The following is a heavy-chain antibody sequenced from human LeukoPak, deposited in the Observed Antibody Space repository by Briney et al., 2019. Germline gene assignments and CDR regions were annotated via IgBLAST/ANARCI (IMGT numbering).Heavy chain of an antibody. CDR3: ARAYGGGYYYYYMDV. Sequence: GRSLRLSCAASGFTFTTYWMTWVRQAPGKGLEWVANINQDGTEKYYVDSVKGRFTISRDNAKNSLYLQMNSLRAEDTAVYYCARAYGGGYYYYYMDVWGKGTTVTVSS. J-gene: IGHJ6*03. D-gene: IGHD3-10*01. V-gene: IGHV3-7*01. CDR2: INQDGTEK. CDR1: GFTFTTYW.